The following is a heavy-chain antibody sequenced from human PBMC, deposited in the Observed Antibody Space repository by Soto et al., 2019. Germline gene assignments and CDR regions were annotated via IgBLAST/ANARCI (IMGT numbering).Heavy chain of an antibody. J-gene: IGHJ6*02. Sequence: GGSLRISSAASGFTFSSYGMHWVRQAPGKGLEWVAVISYDGSNKYYADSVKGRFTISRDNSKNTLYLQMNSLRAEDTAVYYCAKVIRNSAYYYYGMDVWGQGTTVTVSS. CDR1: GFTFSSYG. CDR3: AKVIRNSAYYYYGMDV. CDR2: ISYDGSNK. V-gene: IGHV3-30*18. D-gene: IGHD1-7*01.